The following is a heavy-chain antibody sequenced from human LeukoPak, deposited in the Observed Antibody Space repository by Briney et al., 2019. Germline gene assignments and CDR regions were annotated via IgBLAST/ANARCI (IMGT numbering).Heavy chain of an antibody. V-gene: IGHV1-24*01. J-gene: IGHJ6*02. Sequence: GASVKVSFKVSGYTLTELSMHWVRQAPGKGLEWMGGFDPEDGETIYAQKFQGRVTMTEDTSTDTAYMELSSLRSEDTAVYYCATDLLSAYGSGSYDVWGQGTTVTVSS. CDR1: GYTLTELS. CDR3: ATDLLSAYGSGSYDV. CDR2: FDPEDGET. D-gene: IGHD3-10*01.